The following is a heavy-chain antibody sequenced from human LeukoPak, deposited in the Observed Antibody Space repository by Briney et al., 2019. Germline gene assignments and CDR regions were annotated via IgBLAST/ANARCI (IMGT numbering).Heavy chain of an antibody. Sequence: SETLSLTCTVSGGSISSTSYYWGWIRQPPGKGPEWIGSIYYSGTTYFNPSLKSRITISVDTSKNQFSLKLTSVTAADTAVYYCARLGNDFWSGYSIHYWGQGTLVTVSS. J-gene: IGHJ4*02. CDR1: GGSISSTSYY. D-gene: IGHD3-3*01. CDR3: ARLGNDFWSGYSIHY. CDR2: IYYSGTT. V-gene: IGHV4-39*01.